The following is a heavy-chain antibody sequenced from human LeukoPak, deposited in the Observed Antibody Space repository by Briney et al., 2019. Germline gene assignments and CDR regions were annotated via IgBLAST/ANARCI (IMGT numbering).Heavy chain of an antibody. J-gene: IGHJ6*03. CDR3: ARDDLQRLGEFYMDV. V-gene: IGHV4-59*12. CDR2: VFYTGYT. Sequence: SETLSLTCTVSGGSINNYYWSWVRQPPGKGLEWIGYVFYTGYTHYNPSLKSRVTISLDTSKSQLSLKLTSVTAADTAVYYCARDDLQRLGEFYMDVWGNGTTVTIS. D-gene: IGHD3-16*01. CDR1: GGSINNYY.